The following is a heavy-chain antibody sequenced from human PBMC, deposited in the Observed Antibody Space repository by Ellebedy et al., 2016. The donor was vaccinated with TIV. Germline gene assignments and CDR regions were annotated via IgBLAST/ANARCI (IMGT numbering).Heavy chain of an antibody. J-gene: IGHJ4*02. CDR2: INAGNGNT. Sequence: ADSVKVSCKASGYTFTSYAMHWVRQAPGQRLEWMGWINAGNGNTKYSQKFQGRVTITRDTSASTAYMELSSLRSEDTAVYYCARLGYDSSSYYFDYWGQGTLVTVSS. CDR3: ARLGYDSSSYYFDY. CDR1: GYTFTSYA. V-gene: IGHV1-3*01. D-gene: IGHD3-22*01.